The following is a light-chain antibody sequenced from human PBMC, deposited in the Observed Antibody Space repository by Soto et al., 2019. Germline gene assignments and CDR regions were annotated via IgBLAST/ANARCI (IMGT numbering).Light chain of an antibody. CDR3: QQYYSPPRYT. CDR1: QNVLYSSNNRNL. V-gene: IGKV4-1*01. CDR2: WAS. Sequence: DIVMTQSPEYLAVSLGERATINCKSSQNVLYSSNNRNLIAWYQQKPGQPPKLLIYWASTRESGVPDRFSGSGSGRAFTLTISSLQAEDVVVYYCQQYYSPPRYTFGQGTRLEIK. J-gene: IGKJ2*01.